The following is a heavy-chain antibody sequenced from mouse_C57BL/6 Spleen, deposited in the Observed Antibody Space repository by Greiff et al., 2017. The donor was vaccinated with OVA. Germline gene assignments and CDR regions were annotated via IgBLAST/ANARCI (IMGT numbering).Heavy chain of an antibody. CDR3: ARRGTGTWYFDV. V-gene: IGHV1-82*01. J-gene: IGHJ1*03. D-gene: IGHD4-1*01. CDR1: GYAFSSSW. CDR2: IYPGDGDT. Sequence: QVQLQQSGPELVKPGASVKISCKASGYAFSSSWMNWVKQRPGKGLEWIGRIYPGDGDTNYNGKFKGKATLTADKSSSTAYMQLSSLTSEDSAVYFCARRGTGTWYFDVWGTGTTVTVSS.